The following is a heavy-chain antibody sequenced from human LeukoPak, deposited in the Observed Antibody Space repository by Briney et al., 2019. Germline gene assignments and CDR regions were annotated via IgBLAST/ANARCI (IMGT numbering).Heavy chain of an antibody. CDR2: IRYDGSNK. Sequence: PGGSLRLSCAASGFTFSSYGMHWVRQAPGKGLEWVAFIRYDGSNKYYADSVKGRFTISRDNSKNTLYLQMNSLRAEDTAVYYCAKDPLLWFGEHPHTEIWFDPWGQGTLVTVSS. CDR1: GFTFSSYG. CDR3: AKDPLLWFGEHPHTEIWFDP. V-gene: IGHV3-30*02. D-gene: IGHD3-10*01. J-gene: IGHJ5*02.